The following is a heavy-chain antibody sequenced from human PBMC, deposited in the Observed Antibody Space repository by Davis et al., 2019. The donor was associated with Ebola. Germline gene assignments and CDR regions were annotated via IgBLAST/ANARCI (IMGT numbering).Heavy chain of an antibody. CDR3: ARSPRHYDFWSGYYTFGYGMDV. CDR1: GGSFSGYY. J-gene: IGHJ6*04. V-gene: IGHV4-59*01. D-gene: IGHD3-3*01. Sequence: SETLSLTCAVYGGSFSGYYWSWIRQPPGKGLEWIGYIYYSGSTNYNPSLKSRVTISVDTSKNQFSLKLSSVTAADTAVYYCARSPRHYDFWSGYYTFGYGMDVWGKGTTVTVSS. CDR2: IYYSGST.